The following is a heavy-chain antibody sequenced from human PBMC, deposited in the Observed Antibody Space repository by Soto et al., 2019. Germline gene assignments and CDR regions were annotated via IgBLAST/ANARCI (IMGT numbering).Heavy chain of an antibody. J-gene: IGHJ6*02. CDR3: ARVHCSGGSCYPRLGMDV. D-gene: IGHD2-15*01. Sequence: QVRLVQSGAEVKKPGSSVKVSCKASGGTFSSYAISWVRQAPGQGLEWMGGIIPIFGTANYAQKFQGRVTITADESTSTAYMELSSLRSEDTAVYYCARVHCSGGSCYPRLGMDVWGQGTTVTVSS. CDR2: IIPIFGTA. CDR1: GGTFSSYA. V-gene: IGHV1-69*01.